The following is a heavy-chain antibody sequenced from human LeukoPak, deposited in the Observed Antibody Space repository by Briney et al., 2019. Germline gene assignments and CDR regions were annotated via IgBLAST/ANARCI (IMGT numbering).Heavy chain of an antibody. CDR3: ARGEHFWSGSLYYFDY. Sequence: ASVKVSCKASGYTFTSYYMHWVRQAPGQGLEWMGIINPSGGSTSYAQKFQGRVTMTRDTSTSTVYMELSSLRSEDTAVYYCARGEHFWSGSLYYFDYWGQGTLVTVSS. CDR1: GYTFTSYY. D-gene: IGHD3-3*02. V-gene: IGHV1-46*01. J-gene: IGHJ4*02. CDR2: INPSGGST.